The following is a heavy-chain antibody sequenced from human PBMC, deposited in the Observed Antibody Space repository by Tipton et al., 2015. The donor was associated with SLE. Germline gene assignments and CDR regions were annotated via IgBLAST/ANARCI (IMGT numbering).Heavy chain of an antibody. CDR1: GFTVNSNY. J-gene: IGHJ4*02. Sequence: GSLRLSCAASGFTVNSNYMSWVRQAPGKGLEWASVIYSGGSTYYADSVKGRFTISRDNSKNTLYLQMNSLRAEDTAVYYCARSGIAAAGTIDYWGQGTLVTVSS. D-gene: IGHD6-13*01. CDR2: IYSGGST. CDR3: ARSGIAAAGTIDY. V-gene: IGHV3-53*05.